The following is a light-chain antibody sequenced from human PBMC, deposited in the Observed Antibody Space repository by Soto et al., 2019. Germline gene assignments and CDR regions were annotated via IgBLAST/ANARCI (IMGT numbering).Light chain of an antibody. J-gene: IGKJ1*01. Sequence: DIVMTQSPDSLAVSLGERATINCKSSQSVLHSSHNKNYLAWYQQKPGQDPKLLIFWASTRESGVPDRFSGSGSGTDFTLTISSLQAEDVAVYYCQQYYSSPQTFGQGTKVEIK. CDR2: WAS. CDR1: QSVLHSSHNKNY. CDR3: QQYYSSPQT. V-gene: IGKV4-1*01.